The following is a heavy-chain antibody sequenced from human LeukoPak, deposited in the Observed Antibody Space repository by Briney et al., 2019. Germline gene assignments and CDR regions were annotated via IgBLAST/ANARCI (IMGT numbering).Heavy chain of an antibody. CDR3: ARQDCSGGSCYSMDY. Sequence: GESLKISCKGPGYSFTSYWIGWVGQLPGKGLEWMGIIYPGDSDTRYSPSFQGQVTISADKSISTAYLQWSSLKASDTAMYYCARQDCSGGSCYSMDYWGQGTLVTVSS. CDR2: IYPGDSDT. CDR1: GYSFTSYW. J-gene: IGHJ4*02. D-gene: IGHD2-15*01. V-gene: IGHV5-51*01.